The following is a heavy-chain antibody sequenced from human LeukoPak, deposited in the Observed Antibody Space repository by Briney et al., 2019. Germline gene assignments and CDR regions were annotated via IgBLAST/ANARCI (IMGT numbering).Heavy chain of an antibody. Sequence: GESLKISCKGSGYSFTSYWIGWVRQMPGKGLEWMGIIYPGDSDTRYSPSFQGQVTISADKSISTAYLQWSSLKASDTAMYYCARERGYSYGTNCFDYWGQGTLVTVSS. J-gene: IGHJ4*02. CDR1: GYSFTSYW. CDR2: IYPGDSDT. V-gene: IGHV5-51*01. CDR3: ARERGYSYGTNCFDY. D-gene: IGHD5-18*01.